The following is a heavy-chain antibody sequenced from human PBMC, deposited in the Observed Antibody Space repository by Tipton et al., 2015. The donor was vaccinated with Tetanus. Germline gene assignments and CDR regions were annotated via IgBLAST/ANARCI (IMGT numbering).Heavy chain of an antibody. D-gene: IGHD2-2*01. J-gene: IGHJ6*02. V-gene: IGHV4-30-2*01. CDR3: SRALGSTDPQQPGVYFFYYYGMDV. CDR1: GGSLSSGTFY. Sequence: TLSLTCSLSGGSLSSGTFYWDWIRQRPGKGLEWIGYIFHSGSTSYNPSLKSRVTISLDRSKNQFSLSLRSVTAADTAVYFCSRALGSTDPQQPGVYFFYYYGMDVWGHGTTVTVSS. CDR2: IFHSGST.